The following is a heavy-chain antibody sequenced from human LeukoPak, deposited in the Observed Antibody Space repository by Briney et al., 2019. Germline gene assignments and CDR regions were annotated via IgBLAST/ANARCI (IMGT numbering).Heavy chain of an antibody. CDR1: GGSISSYY. J-gene: IGHJ4*02. D-gene: IGHD1-26*01. CDR3: ARVRSSGVAYDY. CDR2: IYYSGST. V-gene: IGHV4-59*01. Sequence: TSETLSLTCTVSGGSISSYYWSWIRQPPGKGLEWIGYIYYSGSTNYNPSLKSRVTISVVTSKNQFSLKLSSVTAADTAVYYCARVRSSGVAYDYWGQGTLVTVSS.